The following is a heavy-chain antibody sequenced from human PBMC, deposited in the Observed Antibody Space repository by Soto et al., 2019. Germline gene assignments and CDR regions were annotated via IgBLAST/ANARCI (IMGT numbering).Heavy chain of an antibody. V-gene: IGHV4-39*01. J-gene: IGHJ5*02. CDR1: GGSISSSSYY. D-gene: IGHD2-15*01. Sequence: SETLSLTCTVSGGSISSSSYYWGWIRQPPGKGLEWIGSIYYSGSTYYNPSLKSRVTISVDTSKNQFSLKLSSVTAADTAVYYCARTSRREYCSGASCYNSWFDPWGQGILVTVSS. CDR2: IYYSGST. CDR3: ARTSRREYCSGASCYNSWFDP.